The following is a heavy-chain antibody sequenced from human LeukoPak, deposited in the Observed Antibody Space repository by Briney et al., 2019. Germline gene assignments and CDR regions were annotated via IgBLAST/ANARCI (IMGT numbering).Heavy chain of an antibody. V-gene: IGHV1-69*05. Sequence: ASVKVSCKASGGTFSSYAISWVRQAPGQGLEWMGGIIPIFGTANYAQKFQGRVTITTDESTSTAYMELSSLRSEDTAVCYCARGYGDYESYYYYYYYMDVWGKGTTVTVSS. CDR2: IIPIFGTA. CDR1: GGTFSSYA. CDR3: ARGYGDYESYYYYYYYMDV. J-gene: IGHJ6*03. D-gene: IGHD4-17*01.